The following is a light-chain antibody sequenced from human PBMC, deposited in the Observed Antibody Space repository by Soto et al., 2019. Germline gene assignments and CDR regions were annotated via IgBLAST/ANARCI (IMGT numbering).Light chain of an antibody. Sequence: EIVLTQSPGTLSLSPGERATLSCRASQSVSSSYLAWYQQKPGQAPRLLIYGASSRATGIPDRFSGSGSGTDFTLTISSLEPEDFAVYYCQQRSSWPPTSTFGGGTKVDIK. CDR1: QSVSSSY. CDR3: QQRSSWPPTST. J-gene: IGKJ4*01. CDR2: GAS. V-gene: IGKV3D-20*02.